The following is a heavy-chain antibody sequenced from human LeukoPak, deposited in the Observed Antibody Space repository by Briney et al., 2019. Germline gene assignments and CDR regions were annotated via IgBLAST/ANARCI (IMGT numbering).Heavy chain of an antibody. Sequence: SETLSLTCTVSGGSISSGGYYWRWIRQPPGKGLEWIGYIYHNVNTYYNPSLNSRVTISIDKSKNQFSLKLTSVTAADTAVYHCASGGDLRPYYFVYWGQGTLVSVSS. CDR2: IYHNVNT. D-gene: IGHD2-21*01. V-gene: IGHV4-30-2*01. J-gene: IGHJ4*02. CDR3: ASGGDLRPYYFVY. CDR1: GGSISSGGYY.